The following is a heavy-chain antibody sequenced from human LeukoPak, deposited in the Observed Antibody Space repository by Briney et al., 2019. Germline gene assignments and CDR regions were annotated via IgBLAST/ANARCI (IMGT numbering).Heavy chain of an antibody. V-gene: IGHV1-2*02. CDR3: ARASYYYDSSGYPGYYFDY. J-gene: IGHJ4*02. Sequence: ASVKVSCKASGYTFTGYYMHWVRQAPGQGLEWMAWINPNSGGTNYAQKFQGRVTMTRDTSISTAYMELSRLRSDDAAVYYCARASYYYDSSGYPGYYFDYWGQGTLVTVSS. CDR1: GYTFTGYY. D-gene: IGHD3-22*01. CDR2: INPNSGGT.